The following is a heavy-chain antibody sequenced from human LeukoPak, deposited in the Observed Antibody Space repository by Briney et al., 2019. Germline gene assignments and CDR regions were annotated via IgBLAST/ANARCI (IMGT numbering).Heavy chain of an antibody. CDR1: GYTLTELS. Sequence: GASVKVSCKVSGYTLTELSMHWVRQAPGKGLEWIGGFDPEDGETIYAQKFQGRVTMTEDTSADTAYMELSSLRSEDTAVYYCATVPRGYSSGWSQYFDYWGQGTLVTVSS. CDR3: ATVPRGYSSGWSQYFDY. CDR2: FDPEDGET. D-gene: IGHD6-19*01. J-gene: IGHJ4*02. V-gene: IGHV1-24*01.